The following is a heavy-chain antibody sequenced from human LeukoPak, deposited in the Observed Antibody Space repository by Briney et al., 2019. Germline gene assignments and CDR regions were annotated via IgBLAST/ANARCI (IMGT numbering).Heavy chain of an antibody. CDR3: ARDLNWETY. J-gene: IGHJ4*02. V-gene: IGHV3-7*01. D-gene: IGHD1-1*01. Sequence: GGSLRLSCAASGFTFSIYWMTWVRQAPGKGLEWVANIKTDGSQIYYVDSVKGRFTISRDNAKNSLYLQMSSLRAEDTAVYYCARDLNWETYWGQGTLVTVSS. CDR1: GFTFSIYW. CDR2: IKTDGSQI.